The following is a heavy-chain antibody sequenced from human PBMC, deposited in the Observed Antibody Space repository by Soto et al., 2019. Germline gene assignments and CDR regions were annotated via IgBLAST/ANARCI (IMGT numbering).Heavy chain of an antibody. D-gene: IGHD4-17*01. V-gene: IGHV1-46*03. CDR2: INPSGGST. CDR3: AQGGGHDYGNYYFDY. CDR1: GYTFTSYY. Sequence: ASVKVSCKASGYTFTSYYMHWVRQAPGQGLEWMGIINPSGGSTSYAQKFQGRVTMTRDTSTSTVYMELSSLRSEDTAVYYCAQGGGHDYGNYYFDYWGQGTLVTVSS. J-gene: IGHJ4*02.